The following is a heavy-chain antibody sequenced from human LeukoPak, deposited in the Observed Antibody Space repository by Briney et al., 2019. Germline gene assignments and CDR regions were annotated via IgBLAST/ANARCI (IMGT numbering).Heavy chain of an antibody. CDR2: IDASGST. J-gene: IGHJ4*02. CDR3: ARERTAPRFGDFLY. D-gene: IGHD3-10*01. V-gene: IGHV4-61*02. CDR1: SDSIGRGSYY. Sequence: SETLSLTCTVSSDSIGRGSYYWSWIRQPAGKRLEWIGRIDASGSTNYNPSLESRVTISIDTSKNQFSLRLSSVTAADTAVYFCARERTAPRFGDFLYWGQGSRVSVSS.